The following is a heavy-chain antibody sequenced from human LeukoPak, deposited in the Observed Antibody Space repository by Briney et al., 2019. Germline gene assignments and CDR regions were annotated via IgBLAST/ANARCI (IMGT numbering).Heavy chain of an antibody. CDR3: AREHQYYFYYMDV. D-gene: IGHD2-2*01. CDR2: MWYDGSNK. CDR1: GFTFSSYG. Sequence: GTSLRLSCAASGFTFSSYGMHWVRQAPGKGLEWVAVMWYDGSNKYYEDSVKGRFTISRDTSKSTLYLQMNSLRAKDTAVYYCAREHQYYFYYMDVWGKGTTVTVSS. V-gene: IGHV3-33*01. J-gene: IGHJ6*03.